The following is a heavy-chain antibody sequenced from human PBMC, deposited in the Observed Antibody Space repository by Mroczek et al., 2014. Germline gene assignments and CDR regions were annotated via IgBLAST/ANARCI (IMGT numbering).Heavy chain of an antibody. J-gene: IGHJ3*02. CDR3: AREINDYGGNLPGWNAFDI. Sequence: VQLVESGGGVVQPGRSLRLSCAASGFTFSSYAMHWVRQAPGKGLEWVAVISYDGSNKYYADSVKGRFTTSRDKSKNTLYLQMNSLRAEDTAVYYCAREINDYGGNLPGWNAFDIWGQGTMVTVSS. CDR1: GFTFSSYA. V-gene: IGHV3-30-3*01. D-gene: IGHD4-23*01. CDR2: ISYDGSNK.